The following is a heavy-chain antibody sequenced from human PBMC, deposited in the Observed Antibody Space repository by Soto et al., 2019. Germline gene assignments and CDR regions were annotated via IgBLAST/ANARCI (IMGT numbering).Heavy chain of an antibody. CDR2: ISAYNRIT. Sequence: QVQLVQSGVEVKRPGASVKVSCKASGFTFSSYGFTWVRQAPGQGLEWTGWISAYNRITNYAQRVQGRATMATDTYTSTADMELRGLRSDDAAVYYCVREQRRREGGRQTAMDYYSFGMDVWGQGTTVTVSS. J-gene: IGHJ6*02. D-gene: IGHD5-18*01. CDR1: GFTFSSYG. V-gene: IGHV1-18*01. CDR3: VREQRRREGGRQTAMDYYSFGMDV.